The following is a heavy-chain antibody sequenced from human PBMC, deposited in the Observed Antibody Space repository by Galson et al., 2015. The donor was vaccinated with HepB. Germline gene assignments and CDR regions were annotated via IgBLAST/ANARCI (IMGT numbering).Heavy chain of an antibody. Sequence: CAISGDSVSSTSAAWNWIRQSPSRGLEWLGRTYYRTKWYNDYALSEKSRITINPDTSKNHFSLQLNSVTPEDTAVYYCAGSTYAEWLELYDAFDIWGQGTVVSVSS. CDR2: TYYRTKWYN. CDR3: AGSTYAEWLELYDAFDI. D-gene: IGHD5-12*01. V-gene: IGHV6-1*01. CDR1: GDSVSSTSAA. J-gene: IGHJ3*02.